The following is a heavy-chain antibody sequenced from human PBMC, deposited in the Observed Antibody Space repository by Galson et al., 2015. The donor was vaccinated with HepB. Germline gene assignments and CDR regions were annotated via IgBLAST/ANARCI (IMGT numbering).Heavy chain of an antibody. Sequence: PALVKPTQTLTLTCTVSGFSLSNARMGVSWIRQPPGKALEWLAHIFSNDEKSYSTSLKSRLTISKDTSKSQVVLTMTNMDPVDTATYYCALFRSGSYYYLFDYWGQGTLVTVSS. V-gene: IGHV2-26*01. J-gene: IGHJ4*02. D-gene: IGHD3-10*01. CDR1: GFSLSNARMG. CDR2: IFSNDEK. CDR3: ALFRSGSYYYLFDY.